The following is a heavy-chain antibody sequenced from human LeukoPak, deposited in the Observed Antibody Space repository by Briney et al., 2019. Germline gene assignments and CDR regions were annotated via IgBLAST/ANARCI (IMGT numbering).Heavy chain of an antibody. CDR2: ISAYNGNT. Sequence: ASVKVSCKASGYTFTSYGISWVRQVPGQGLEWMGWISAYNGNTNYAQKLQGRVTMTTDTSTSTAYMELRSLRSDDTAVYYCARAAYDSGSYIVNHDYWGQGTLVTVSS. J-gene: IGHJ4*02. V-gene: IGHV1-18*01. CDR1: GYTFTSYG. D-gene: IGHD3-22*01. CDR3: ARAAYDSGSYIVNHDY.